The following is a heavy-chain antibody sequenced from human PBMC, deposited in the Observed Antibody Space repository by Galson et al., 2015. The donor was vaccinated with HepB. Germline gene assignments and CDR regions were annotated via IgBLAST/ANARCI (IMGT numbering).Heavy chain of an antibody. J-gene: IGHJ4*02. CDR3: ARDSQYGFDY. Sequence: SVKVSCKASGYTFTDYHIHWVRQAPGQGLEWMGWINPNSGGTNYAQKFQDWVTMTRDTSISTAYMEVSRLRSDDTAVYYCARDSQYGFDYWGQGTLVTVSS. V-gene: IGHV1-2*04. CDR1: GYTFTDYH. D-gene: IGHD4-17*01. CDR2: INPNSGGT.